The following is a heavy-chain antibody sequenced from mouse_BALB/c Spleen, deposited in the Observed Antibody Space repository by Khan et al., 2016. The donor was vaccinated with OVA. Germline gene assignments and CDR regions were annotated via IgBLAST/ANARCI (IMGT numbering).Heavy chain of an antibody. CDR2: IWAGGST. CDR3: AKLEDI. J-gene: IGHJ2*01. V-gene: IGHV2-9*02. CDR1: GYSLTSYC. Sequence: VQLKESGPGLVAPSQTLSLTCTVTGYSLTSYCAHWVRQPPGRGLEWLGVIWAGGSTNYNPALMYRPSLSKDKSKSKVFLKMKSRQTDDRARYYCAKLEDIWGQGTTLTVSS.